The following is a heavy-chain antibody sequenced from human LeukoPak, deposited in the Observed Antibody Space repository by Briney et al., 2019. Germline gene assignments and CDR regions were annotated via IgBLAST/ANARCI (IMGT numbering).Heavy chain of an antibody. V-gene: IGHV3-9*03. CDR1: GFTFDDYA. CDR3: AKGISALRDGYTFDY. CDR2: ISWNSGSI. J-gene: IGHJ4*02. Sequence: GRSLRLSCAASGFTFDDYAMHWVRQAPGKGLEWVSGISWNSGSIGYADSVKGRFTISRDNAKNSLYLQMNSLRAEDMALYYCAKGISALRDGYTFDYWGQGTLVTVSS. D-gene: IGHD5-24*01.